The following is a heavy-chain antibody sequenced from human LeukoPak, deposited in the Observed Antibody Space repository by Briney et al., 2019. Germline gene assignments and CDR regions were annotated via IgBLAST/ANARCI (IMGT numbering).Heavy chain of an antibody. Sequence: SETLSLTCTVSGGSISSYYWGWIRQPPRKGLEWSGNNYYSGSTHYVPSLKSRVTISADTSKNQFSLKLSCVTAADTAVYYCARRRGGYNPSLKIYYFDYWGQGTLVTVSS. CDR3: ARRRGGYNPSLKIYYFDY. CDR1: GGSISSYY. CDR2: NYYSGST. J-gene: IGHJ4*02. D-gene: IGHD5-24*01. V-gene: IGHV4-59*12.